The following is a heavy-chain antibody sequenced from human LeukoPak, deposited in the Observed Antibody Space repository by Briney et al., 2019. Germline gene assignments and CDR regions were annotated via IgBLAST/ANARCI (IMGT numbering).Heavy chain of an antibody. V-gene: IGHV4-61*02. J-gene: IGHJ6*03. Sequence: PSQTLSLTCTVSGGSISSGSYYWSWIRQPAGKGLEWIGRIYSSGSTNYNPSLKSRVTISVDKSKNQFSLKLSSVTAADTAVYYCARVSVAGTDYYYYYMDVWGKGTTVTVSS. CDR1: GGSISSGSYY. CDR3: ARVSVAGTDYYYYYMDV. D-gene: IGHD6-19*01. CDR2: IYSSGST.